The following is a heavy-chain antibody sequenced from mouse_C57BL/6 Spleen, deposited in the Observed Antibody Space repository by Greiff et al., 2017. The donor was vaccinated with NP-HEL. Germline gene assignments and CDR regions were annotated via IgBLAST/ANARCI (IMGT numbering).Heavy chain of an antibody. CDR1: GFTFSNYW. Sequence: EVQLQQSGGGLVQPGGSMKLSCVASGFTFSNYWMNWVRQSPEKGLEWVAQIRLKSDNYATHYAESVKGRFTISRDDSKSSVYLQMNNLRAEDTGIYYCTDYGRFAYWGQGTLVTVSA. CDR2: IRLKSDNYAT. J-gene: IGHJ3*01. CDR3: TDYGRFAY. D-gene: IGHD1-1*02. V-gene: IGHV6-3*01.